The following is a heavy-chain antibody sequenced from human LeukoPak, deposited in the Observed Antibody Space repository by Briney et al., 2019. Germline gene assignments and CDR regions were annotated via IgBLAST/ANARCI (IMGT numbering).Heavy chain of an antibody. CDR3: AKGYSSSWYNYFDY. Sequence: GGSLRLSCAASGFTLSSYGMHWVRQAPGKGLEWVAVISYDGSNKYYADSVKGRFNISRDNSKNTLYLQMNSLRAEDTAVYYCAKGYSSSWYNYFDYWGQGTLVTVSS. V-gene: IGHV3-30*18. CDR1: GFTLSSYG. CDR2: ISYDGSNK. J-gene: IGHJ4*02. D-gene: IGHD6-13*01.